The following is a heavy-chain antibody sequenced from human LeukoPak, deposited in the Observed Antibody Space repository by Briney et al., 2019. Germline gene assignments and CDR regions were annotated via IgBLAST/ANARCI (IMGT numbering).Heavy chain of an antibody. CDR1: GGSISSYY. J-gene: IGHJ4*02. CDR3: ARLTPYYYDSSGYPDY. CDR2: IYYGGST. D-gene: IGHD3-22*01. V-gene: IGHV4-59*01. Sequence: SETLFLTCTVSGGSISSYYWSWIRQPPGKGLEWIGYIYYGGSTNYNPSLKSRVTISVDTSKNQFSLKLSSVTAADTAVYYCARLTPYYYDSSGYPDYWGQGTLVTVSS.